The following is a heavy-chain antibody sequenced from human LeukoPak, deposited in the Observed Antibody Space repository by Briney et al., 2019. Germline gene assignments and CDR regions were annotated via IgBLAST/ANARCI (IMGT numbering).Heavy chain of an antibody. CDR3: ARLLAAAGFNWFDP. CDR2: IYPGDSDT. V-gene: IGHV5-51*01. Sequence: GESLKISCKGSGYSFNTYWIGWVRQMPGKGLEWMGIIYPGDSDTRYSPSFQGQVTISADKSISTAYLQWSSLKASDTAMYFCARLLAAAGFNWFDPWGQGTLVTVSS. CDR1: GYSFNTYW. J-gene: IGHJ5*02. D-gene: IGHD6-13*01.